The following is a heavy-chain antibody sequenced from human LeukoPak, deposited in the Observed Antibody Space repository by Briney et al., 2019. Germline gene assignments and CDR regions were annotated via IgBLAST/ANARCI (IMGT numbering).Heavy chain of an antibody. Sequence: GGSLRLSCAASGFPFAIYAMSSVRQAPGKGLELVSRIGGSSTCYADLVKGRFTISRDTSKNTMDMQMNRLRAEDTDIYYCAKYRGFGDSYDSWGQGTLVTVSS. CDR1: GFPFAIYA. J-gene: IGHJ4*02. V-gene: IGHV3-23*01. D-gene: IGHD3-10*01. CDR3: AKYRGFGDSYDS. CDR2: IGGSST.